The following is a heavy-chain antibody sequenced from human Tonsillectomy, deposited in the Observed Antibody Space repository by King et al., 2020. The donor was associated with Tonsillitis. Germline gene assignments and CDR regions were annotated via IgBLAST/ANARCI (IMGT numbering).Heavy chain of an antibody. Sequence: WVRLMPGKGLEWMGNIFPGDSATRYSPSFQGQVTMSADKSISTAYLQWSSLKASDTAMYYCARQPMGPQLVVGMDVWGQVTTITVS. CDR3: ARQPMGPQLVVGMDV. CDR2: IFPGDSAT. V-gene: IGHV5-51*01. D-gene: IGHD6-13*01. J-gene: IGHJ6*02.